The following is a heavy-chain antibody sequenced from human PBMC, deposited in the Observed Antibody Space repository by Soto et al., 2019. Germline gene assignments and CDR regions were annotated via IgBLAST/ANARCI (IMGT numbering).Heavy chain of an antibody. J-gene: IGHJ4*02. CDR2: ISYDGGSK. Sequence: VQLVEFGGGVVQPGKSLRLSCAASGFTFSTYGIHWVRQAPGKGLEWVALISYDGGSKYYGDSVKGRFIISRDNSHNTVSLQMNSLRADDTAVYFCAKEQLAMTVVVADYFDSWGQGTLVTVSS. V-gene: IGHV3-30*18. CDR1: GFTFSTYG. CDR3: AKEQLAMTVVVADYFDS. D-gene: IGHD3-22*01.